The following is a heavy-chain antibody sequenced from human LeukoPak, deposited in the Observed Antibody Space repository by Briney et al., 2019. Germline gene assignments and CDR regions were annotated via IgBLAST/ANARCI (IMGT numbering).Heavy chain of an antibody. V-gene: IGHV3-74*01. Sequence: GGSLRLSCAASGFTFSSYWMHWVRQAPGKGLVWVSRINSDGSSTSYADSVKGRFTISRDNAKNTLYLQMNSLRAEDTAVYCCARSIPGYGSGSYPDYWGQGTLVTVSS. J-gene: IGHJ4*02. CDR2: INSDGSST. CDR3: ARSIPGYGSGSYPDY. CDR1: GFTFSSYW. D-gene: IGHD3-10*01.